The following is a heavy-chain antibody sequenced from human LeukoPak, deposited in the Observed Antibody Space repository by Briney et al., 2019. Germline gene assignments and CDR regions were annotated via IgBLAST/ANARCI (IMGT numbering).Heavy chain of an antibody. J-gene: IGHJ5*02. CDR1: GFTFSTFW. CDR2: IKQDGSER. CDR3: ARGASSSP. Sequence: GGSLRLSCEASGFTFSTFWMTWVRQVPGKGLEWVANIKQDGSERNYVDSVKGRFTISRDNAKNSLYLQMDSLRAEDTAVYYCARGASSSPWGQGTLVTVSS. D-gene: IGHD6-13*01. V-gene: IGHV3-7*03.